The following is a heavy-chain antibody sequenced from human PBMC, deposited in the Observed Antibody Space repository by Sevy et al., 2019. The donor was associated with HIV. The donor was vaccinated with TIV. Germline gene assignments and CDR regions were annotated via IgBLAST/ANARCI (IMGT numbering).Heavy chain of an antibody. CDR1: GFTSSNYA. D-gene: IGHD2-2*01. Sequence: GGSLRLSCAASGFTSSNYAMSWVRQAPGKGLEWVSGISGSGATTKYAASVKGRFTISRDNSKNTLYLQMNSLRAEETAVYYCAKVDVVVPVADYGLDVWGQGTTVTVSS. V-gene: IGHV3-23*01. CDR3: AKVDVVVPVADYGLDV. CDR2: ISGSGATT. J-gene: IGHJ6*02.